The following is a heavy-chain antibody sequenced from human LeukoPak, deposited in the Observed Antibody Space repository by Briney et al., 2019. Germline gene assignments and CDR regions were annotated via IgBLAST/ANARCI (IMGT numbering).Heavy chain of an antibody. CDR3: ARQVGFDWNDGDAFDI. Sequence: PSETLSLTCTVSGGSISSGGYYWSWIRQPPGKGLEWIGYIYHSGSTYYNPSLKSRVTISVDRSKNQFSLKLSSVTAADTAVYYCARQVGFDWNDGDAFDIWGQGTMVTVSS. V-gene: IGHV4-30-2*01. D-gene: IGHD1-1*01. J-gene: IGHJ3*02. CDR2: IYHSGST. CDR1: GGSISSGGYY.